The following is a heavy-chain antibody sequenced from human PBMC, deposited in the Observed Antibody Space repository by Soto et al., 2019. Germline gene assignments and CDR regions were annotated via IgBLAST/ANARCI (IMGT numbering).Heavy chain of an antibody. CDR3: AKLRRGTTGTEGFDP. D-gene: IGHD1-7*01. Sequence: EAQLLESGGGLAHQGGSLTLSCAASGVTFSSDAMTWVRQAPGKGLEWLSTISNSGGTTHYADSVKGRFTVSRDNFKSTLYLLMNSLRAEDTAVYYCAKLRRGTTGTEGFDPWGQGNLVTVSS. CDR2: ISNSGGTT. J-gene: IGHJ5*02. V-gene: IGHV3-23*01. CDR1: GVTFSSDA.